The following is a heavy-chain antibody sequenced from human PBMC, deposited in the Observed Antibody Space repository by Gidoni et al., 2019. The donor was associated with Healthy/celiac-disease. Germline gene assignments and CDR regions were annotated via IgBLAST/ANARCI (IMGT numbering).Heavy chain of an antibody. CDR2: ISSSGSTI. Sequence: EVQLVESGGGLVQPGGSLRLSCAASGFTFVIYEMNWVRQAPGKGLEWVSYISSSGSTIYYADSVKGRFTISRDNAKNSLYLQMNSLRAEDTAVYYCARDHPPLLWFGESLGAFDYWGQGTLVTVSS. CDR3: ARDHPPLLWFGESLGAFDY. J-gene: IGHJ4*02. D-gene: IGHD3-10*01. CDR1: GFTFVIYE. V-gene: IGHV3-48*03.